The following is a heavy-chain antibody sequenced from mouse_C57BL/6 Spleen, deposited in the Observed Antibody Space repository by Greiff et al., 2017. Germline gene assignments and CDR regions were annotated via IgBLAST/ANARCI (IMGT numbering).Heavy chain of an antibody. V-gene: IGHV5-15*01. D-gene: IGHD3-3*01. Sequence: EVQLVEPGGGLVQPGGSLKLSCAASGFTFSDYGMAWVRQAPRKGPEWVAFISNLAYSIYYAHTVTGRVTISRENAKSTLCMEMSSLRSEDTAMYYCARHGGTGFDYWGQGTTLTVSS. CDR2: ISNLAYSI. CDR3: ARHGGTGFDY. CDR1: GFTFSDYG. J-gene: IGHJ2*01.